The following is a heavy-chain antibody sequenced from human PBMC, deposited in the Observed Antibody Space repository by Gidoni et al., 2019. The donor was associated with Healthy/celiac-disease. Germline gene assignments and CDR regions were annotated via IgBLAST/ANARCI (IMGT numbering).Heavy chain of an antibody. J-gene: IGHJ1*01. Sequence: EVQLLESGGGLVQPGGSLRLPCAASGFTFSSFAMSWVRQAPGKGLEWVSAISGSGGSTYYADSVKGRFTISRDNSKNTLYLQMNSLRAEDTAVYYCAKDGTNYYDSSGYYYPEYFQHWGQGTLVTVSS. CDR3: AKDGTNYYDSSGYYYPEYFQH. V-gene: IGHV3-23*01. D-gene: IGHD3-22*01. CDR1: GFTFSSFA. CDR2: ISGSGGST.